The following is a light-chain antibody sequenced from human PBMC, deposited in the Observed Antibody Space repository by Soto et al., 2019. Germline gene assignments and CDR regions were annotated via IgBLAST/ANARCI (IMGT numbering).Light chain of an antibody. CDR2: DAS. CDR3: QQYNNYPIT. CDR1: RGLGDR. J-gene: IGKJ5*01. V-gene: IGKV1D-13*01. Sequence: IQMMTSPSSPPPVVGDRVPNTCRASRGLGDRLAWYQQKPGKAPKLLPYDASSVESGVPSRFRGSGSGTDFTLTISSLQPEDFATYDCQQYNNYPITFGQGTRVEI.